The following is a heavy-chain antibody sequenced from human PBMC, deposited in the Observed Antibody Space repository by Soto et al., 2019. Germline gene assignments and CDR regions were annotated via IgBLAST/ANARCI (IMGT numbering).Heavy chain of an antibody. CDR1: GGTFKNYA. J-gene: IGHJ4*02. D-gene: IGHD3-22*01. Sequence: QVQLVQSESEVKKPGSSVKVSCKVSGGTFKNYAISWVRQAPGQGLEWVGGFLPVFDELHYAPKLQGRVTITADEVTSTAQLELGSLTSEDTAVYFCARASDTSGYHYWGQGTLVTVSS. CDR2: FLPVFDEL. CDR3: ARASDTSGYHY. V-gene: IGHV1-69*01.